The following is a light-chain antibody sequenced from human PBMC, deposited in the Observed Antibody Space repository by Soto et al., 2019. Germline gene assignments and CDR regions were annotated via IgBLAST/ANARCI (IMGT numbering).Light chain of an antibody. Sequence: EIGLTQSPGTLSLSPGERATLSCRASQTVSNTYLAWYQQKPGQAPRLLIYGASSRATGIPDRFSGSGSGTDFTLTISRLEPEEFAVYYCHQYNKSFMYSFGQGTNLQIK. CDR1: QTVSNTY. CDR2: GAS. CDR3: HQYNKSFMYS. J-gene: IGKJ2*01. V-gene: IGKV3-20*01.